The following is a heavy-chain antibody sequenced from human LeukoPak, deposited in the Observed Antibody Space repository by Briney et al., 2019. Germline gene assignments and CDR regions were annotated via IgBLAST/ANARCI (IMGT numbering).Heavy chain of an antibody. CDR3: ARTRQYYFDY. J-gene: IGHJ4*02. CDR1: GFTLSTYG. Sequence: GGSLRLSCAASGFTLSTYGMRWVRQAPGKGLEWVSTIPASGGNTYYADSVKGRFTISRDKAKNTLYLQMNSLRAEDTAVYYCARTRQYYFDYWGQGTLVTVSS. D-gene: IGHD1-14*01. CDR2: IPASGGNT. V-gene: IGHV3-23*01.